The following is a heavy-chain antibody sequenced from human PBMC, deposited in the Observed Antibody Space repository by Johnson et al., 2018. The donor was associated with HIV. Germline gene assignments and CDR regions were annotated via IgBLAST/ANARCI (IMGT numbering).Heavy chain of an antibody. CDR2: ISFDGNLK. V-gene: IGHV3-33*03. J-gene: IGHJ3*02. D-gene: IGHD6-6*01. CDR3: ATSGLTLGSSSSHAFDI. CDR1: GLSFSNFG. Sequence: VQLVESGGGVVQPGKSLRLSCVASGLSFSNFGIHWVRQAPGKGPEWVAVISFDGNLKKYADSVKGRFTISRDNSKNTLYLQMNSLRAEDTAVYYCATSGLTLGSSSSHAFDIWGQGTMVTVSS.